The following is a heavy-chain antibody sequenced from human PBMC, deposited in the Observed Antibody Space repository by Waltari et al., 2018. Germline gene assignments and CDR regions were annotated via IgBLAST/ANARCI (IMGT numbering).Heavy chain of an antibody. J-gene: IGHJ4*02. CDR3: ARGSRYLAAEFMDY. Sequence: QVQLVQSGAEVKKPGASVKVPCKASGYTFPSYDLNWVRQATGQGLEWMGWMNPNSGNTGYAQKFQGRVTITRNTSIRTAYMELSSLRSEDTAVYYCARGSRYLAAEFMDYWGQGTLVTVSS. CDR2: MNPNSGNT. V-gene: IGHV1-8*03. D-gene: IGHD6-13*01. CDR1: GYTFPSYD.